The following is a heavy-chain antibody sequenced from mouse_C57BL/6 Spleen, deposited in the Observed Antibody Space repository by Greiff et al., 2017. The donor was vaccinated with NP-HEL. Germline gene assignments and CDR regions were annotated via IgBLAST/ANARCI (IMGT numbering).Heavy chain of an antibody. D-gene: IGHD2-5*01. CDR3: ARHGGYYSNRHYSAMDN. CDR1: GFSLTSYG. J-gene: IGHJ4*01. CDR2: IWSDGST. V-gene: IGHV2-6-1*01. Sequence: VKLMESGPGLVAPSQSLSITCTVSGFSLTSYGVHWVRQPPGKGLEWLVVIWSDGSTTYNSALKSRLSISKDNSKSQVFLKMNSLQTDDTAMYYCARHGGYYSNRHYSAMDNWGEGTSDTASS.